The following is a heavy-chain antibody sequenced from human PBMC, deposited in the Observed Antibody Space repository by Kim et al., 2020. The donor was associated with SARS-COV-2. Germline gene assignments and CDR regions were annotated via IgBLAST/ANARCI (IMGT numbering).Heavy chain of an antibody. CDR3: ARGPLGYCSSTSCLGYYYYYMDV. D-gene: IGHD2-2*01. J-gene: IGHJ6*03. CDR2: ISAYNGNT. Sequence: ASVKVSCKASGYTFTSYGISWVRQAPGQGLEWMGWISAYNGNTNYAQKLQGRVTMTTDTSTSTAYMELRSLRSDDTAVYYCARGPLGYCSSTSCLGYYYYYMDVWGKGTTVTVSS. CDR1: GYTFTSYG. V-gene: IGHV1-18*01.